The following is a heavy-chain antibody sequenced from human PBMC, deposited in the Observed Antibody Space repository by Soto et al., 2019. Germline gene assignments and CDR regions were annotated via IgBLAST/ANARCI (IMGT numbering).Heavy chain of an antibody. Sequence: VASVKVSCQVSGYTLTELSMHWVRQAPGKGLEWMGGFDPEDGETIYAQKFQGRVTMTEDTSTDTAYMELSRLRSDDTAVYYCARDFARYYYDSSGYYHQDYWGQGTLVTVSS. D-gene: IGHD3-22*01. CDR2: FDPEDGET. V-gene: IGHV1-24*01. J-gene: IGHJ4*02. CDR1: GYTLTELS. CDR3: ARDFARYYYDSSGYYHQDY.